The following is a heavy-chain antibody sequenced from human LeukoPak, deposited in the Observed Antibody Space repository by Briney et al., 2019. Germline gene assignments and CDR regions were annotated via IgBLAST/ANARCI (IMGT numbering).Heavy chain of an antibody. J-gene: IGHJ4*02. CDR2: ISGSGGRT. V-gene: IGHV3-23*01. D-gene: IGHD2-21*02. CDR3: AKSKRHIVVVTAPYY. CDR1: GFTFSSYA. Sequence: GGSLRLSCAASGFTFSSYAMSWVRQAPGKGLEWVSAISGSGGRTYYADSVKGRFTISRDNSKNTLYLEMNRLRAEDTAVYYCAKSKRHIVVVTAPYYWGQGTLVTVSS.